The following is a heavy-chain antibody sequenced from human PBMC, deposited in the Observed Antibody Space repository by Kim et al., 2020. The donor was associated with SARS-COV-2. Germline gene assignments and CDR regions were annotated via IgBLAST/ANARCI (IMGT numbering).Heavy chain of an antibody. Sequence: SVKVSCKASGGTFSSYAISWVRQAPGQGLEWMGRIIPILGIANYAQKFQGRVTITADKSTSTAYMELSSLRSEDTAVYYCARGRAMASWDFDYWGQGTLVTVSS. CDR3: ARGRAMASWDFDY. CDR1: GGTFSSYA. V-gene: IGHV1-69*04. CDR2: IIPILGIA. J-gene: IGHJ4*02. D-gene: IGHD5-18*01.